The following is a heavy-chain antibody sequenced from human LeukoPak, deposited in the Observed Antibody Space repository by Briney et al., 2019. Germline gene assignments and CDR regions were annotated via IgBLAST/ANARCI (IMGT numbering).Heavy chain of an antibody. Sequence: SVKVSCEASGGTFSSYAISWVRQAPGQGLEWMGGIIPIFGTANYAQKFQGRVTITADKSTSTAYMELSSLRSEDTAVYYCALARYDFWSGSDVWGKGTTVAVSS. CDR3: ALARYDFWSGSDV. J-gene: IGHJ6*04. CDR2: IIPIFGTA. D-gene: IGHD3-3*01. V-gene: IGHV1-69*06. CDR1: GGTFSSYA.